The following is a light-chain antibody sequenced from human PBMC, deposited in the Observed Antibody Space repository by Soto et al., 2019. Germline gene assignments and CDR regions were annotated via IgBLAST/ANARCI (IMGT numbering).Light chain of an antibody. J-gene: IGKJ1*01. CDR3: QQYNSYWT. CDR1: QSISSW. V-gene: IGKV1-5*01. CDR2: DAS. Sequence: DLQMTHSPSTLSASVGDRVTITCRASQSISSWLAWYQQKPGKAPKLLIYDASSLESGVPSRFSGSGSGTEFTLTISSLQPDDFATYYCQQYNSYWTFGQGTKVDNK.